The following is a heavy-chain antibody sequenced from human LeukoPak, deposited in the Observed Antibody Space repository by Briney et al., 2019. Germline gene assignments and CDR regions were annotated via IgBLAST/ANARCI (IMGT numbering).Heavy chain of an antibody. Sequence: GGSLRLSCAASGFTFSSYSMNWVRQAPGKGLEWVSSISSSGSYIYYADSVKGRFTISRDNAKKSLYLQMNSLRAEDTAVYYCARDEEVATVTTSSFVYWGQGTLVTVSS. CDR3: ARDEEVATVTTSSFVY. V-gene: IGHV3-21*01. CDR1: GFTFSSYS. D-gene: IGHD4-17*01. J-gene: IGHJ4*02. CDR2: ISSSGSYI.